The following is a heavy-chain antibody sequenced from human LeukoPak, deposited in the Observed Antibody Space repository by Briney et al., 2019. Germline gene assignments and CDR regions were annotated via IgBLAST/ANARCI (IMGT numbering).Heavy chain of an antibody. CDR1: GLTFSSYS. CDR2: VNQDGTEK. D-gene: IGHD5-24*01. CDR3: TRVGYIDEGIDY. J-gene: IGHJ4*02. Sequence: PGGSLRLSCSASGLTFSSYSMNWVRQAPGKGLEWVGNVNQDGTEKSYVDSVKGRFTISRDNAKNSLYLQMNSLRAEDTAIYYCTRVGYIDEGIDYWGQGTLVTVSS. V-gene: IGHV3-7*04.